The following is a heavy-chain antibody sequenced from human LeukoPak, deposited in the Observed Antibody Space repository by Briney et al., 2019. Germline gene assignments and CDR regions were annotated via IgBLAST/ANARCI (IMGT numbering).Heavy chain of an antibody. J-gene: IGHJ4*02. CDR3: ARGVKYYYDSRGYFDY. Sequence: PSETLSLTCTVSGGSISSSSYYWGWIRQPPGKGLEWIGSIYYSGSTYYNPSLKSRVTISVDTSKNQFSLKLSSVTAADTAVYYCARGVKYYYDSRGYFDYWGQGTLVTVSS. CDR2: IYYSGST. V-gene: IGHV4-39*07. D-gene: IGHD3-22*01. CDR1: GGSISSSSYY.